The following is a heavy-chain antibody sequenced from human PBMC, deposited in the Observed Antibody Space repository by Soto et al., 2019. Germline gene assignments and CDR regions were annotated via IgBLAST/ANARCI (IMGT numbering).Heavy chain of an antibody. J-gene: IGHJ4*02. CDR3: ARVLSSGYKFDY. Sequence: SDTLSLTCTVSDGSISSRGYYWSCIRHHPGKGLEWIGYIYYSGITYYNPSLRSRVTISVDTSKNQFSLKLSSVTAADKAVYYCARVLSSGYKFDYWGQGTLVTVSS. CDR2: IYYSGIT. V-gene: IGHV4-31*03. CDR1: DGSISSRGYY. D-gene: IGHD3-22*01.